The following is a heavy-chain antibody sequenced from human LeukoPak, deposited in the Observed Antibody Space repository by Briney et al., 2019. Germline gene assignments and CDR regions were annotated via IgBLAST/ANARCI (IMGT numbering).Heavy chain of an antibody. Sequence: GGSLRLSCVASGFTFSSYAMSWVRQAPGKGLGWVSGISAGGGSTYYADSVKGRFTISRDNSRNTLYLQMNSLSAEDTAVYYCAKDAAGPEYWGQGTLVTVSS. J-gene: IGHJ4*02. CDR2: ISAGGGST. D-gene: IGHD6-13*01. CDR1: GFTFSSYA. CDR3: AKDAAGPEY. V-gene: IGHV3-23*01.